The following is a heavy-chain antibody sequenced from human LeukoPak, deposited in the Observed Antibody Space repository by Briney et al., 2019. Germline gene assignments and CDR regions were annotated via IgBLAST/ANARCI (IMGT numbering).Heavy chain of an antibody. CDR3: ARDSSHDYSNYFDY. J-gene: IGHJ4*02. CDR2: ISSSSSYI. D-gene: IGHD4-11*01. Sequence: GGSLRLSCAASGFTFSSYSMNWVRQAPGKGLEWVSSISSSSSYIYYADSVKGRFTISRDNAKNSLYLQMNSLRAEDTAVYYCARDSSHDYSNYFDYWGQGTLVTVSS. CDR1: GFTFSSYS. V-gene: IGHV3-21*01.